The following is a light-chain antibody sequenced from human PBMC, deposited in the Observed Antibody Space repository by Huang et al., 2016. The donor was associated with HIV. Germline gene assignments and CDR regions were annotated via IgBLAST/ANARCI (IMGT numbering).Light chain of an antibody. J-gene: IGKJ1*01. CDR1: QSVYSSSTSKDY. CDR2: WAT. CDR3: QQYYSSPQT. Sequence: DIIMTQSPDSLAVSLGERAPLNCRSRQSVYSSSTSKDYMAWFQQKPGQPPSLLLFWATTREAGVPDRFTGSGSGTHFTLTIASLEAEDAAIYYCQQYYSSPQTFGQGTRVEVK. V-gene: IGKV4-1*01.